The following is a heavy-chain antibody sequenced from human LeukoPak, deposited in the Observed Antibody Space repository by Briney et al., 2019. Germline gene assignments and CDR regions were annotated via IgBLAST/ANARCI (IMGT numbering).Heavy chain of an antibody. Sequence: ASVKVSCKASGYTFTSYYMHWVRQAPGQGLEWMGMFNPSGGTATYAQKFQGRVTITADESTSTAYMELSSLRSEDTAVYYCARAGPKYYYYYMDVWGKGTTVTISS. CDR2: FNPSGGTA. V-gene: IGHV1-46*01. CDR1: GYTFTSYY. CDR3: ARAGPKYYYYYMDV. J-gene: IGHJ6*03.